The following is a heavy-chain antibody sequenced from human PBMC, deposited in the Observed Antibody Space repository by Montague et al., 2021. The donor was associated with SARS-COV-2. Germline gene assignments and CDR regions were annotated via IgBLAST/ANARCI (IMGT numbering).Heavy chain of an antibody. CDR1: GGSISSGGYY. CDR3: ARGGTSKTIFVVVTHVLEVDV. CDR2: IYYSGST. J-gene: IGHJ6*04. V-gene: IGHV4-31*03. Sequence: TLSLTCTVSGGSISSGGYYWSWIRQHPGKGLEWIGYIYYSGSTYYNPSLKSRVTISVDTSKNQFSLKLSSVTAADTAVYYCARGGTSKTIFVVVTHVLEVDVWGKGTTVTVSS. D-gene: IGHD3-3*01.